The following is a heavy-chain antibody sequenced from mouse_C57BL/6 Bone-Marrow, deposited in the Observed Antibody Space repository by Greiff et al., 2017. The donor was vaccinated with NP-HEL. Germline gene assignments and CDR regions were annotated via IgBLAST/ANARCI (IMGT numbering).Heavy chain of an antibody. Sequence: EVQLQQSGPELVKPGASVKISCKASGYSFTGYYMHWVKQSSEKSLEWIGEINPSAGGTSYNQKFKGKATLTVDKSSSTAYMQLNRLTSEDSAVYYCARGGSKWYFDYWGQGTTLTVSS. CDR3: ARGGSKWYFDY. D-gene: IGHD1-1*01. J-gene: IGHJ2*01. V-gene: IGHV1-43*01. CDR2: INPSAGGT. CDR1: GYSFTGYY.